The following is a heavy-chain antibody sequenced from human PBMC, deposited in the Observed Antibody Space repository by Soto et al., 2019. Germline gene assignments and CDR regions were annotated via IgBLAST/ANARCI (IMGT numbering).Heavy chain of an antibody. CDR2: IYWDDDK. CDR1: GFSLSTSGVG. J-gene: IGHJ4*02. V-gene: IGHV2-5*02. CDR3: AHRPRVVYGGKTPSFDY. Sequence: SGPTLVNPTQTLTLTCTFSGFSLSTSGVGVGWIRQPPGKALEWLALIYWDDDKRYSPSLKSRLTITKDTSKNQVVLTMTNMDPVDTATYYCAHRPRVVYGGKTPSFDYWGQGTLVTVSS. D-gene: IGHD4-17*01.